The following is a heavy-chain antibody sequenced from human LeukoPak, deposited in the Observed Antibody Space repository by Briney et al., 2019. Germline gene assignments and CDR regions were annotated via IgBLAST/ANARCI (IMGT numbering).Heavy chain of an antibody. CDR3: AKESANWGYNWFDP. CDR2: ISAGGGST. D-gene: IGHD7-27*01. CDR1: GFTSDDYA. Sequence: PGGSLRLSCAASGFTSDDYAMSWVRQAPGKGLEWVSAISAGGGSTYYGDSVKGRFTISRDNSKNTLYLQMNSLRAEDTAIYYCAKESANWGYNWFDPWGQGTLVTVSS. V-gene: IGHV3-23*01. J-gene: IGHJ5*02.